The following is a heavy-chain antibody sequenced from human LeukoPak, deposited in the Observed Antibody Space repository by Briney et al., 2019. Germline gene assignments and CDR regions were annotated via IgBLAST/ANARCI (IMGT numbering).Heavy chain of an antibody. D-gene: IGHD3-10*02. CDR1: GGSISSYY. CDR2: IYYSGST. J-gene: IGHJ3*02. CDR3: ARRTVETVYYYVRRAGDDAFDI. V-gene: IGHV4-59*01. Sequence: PSETLSLTCTVSGGSISSYYWSWIRQPPGKGLEWIGYIYYSGSTNYNPSLKSRVTISVDTSKNQFSLKLSSVTAADTAVYYCARRTVETVYYYVRRAGDDAFDIWGQGTMVTVSS.